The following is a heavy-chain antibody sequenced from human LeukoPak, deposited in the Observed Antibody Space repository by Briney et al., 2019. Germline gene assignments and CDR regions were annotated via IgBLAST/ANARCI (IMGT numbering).Heavy chain of an antibody. V-gene: IGHV4-34*01. Sequence: KPSETLSLTCAVYGGSFSGYYWSWIRQPPGKGLEWIGEINHSGSTNYNPSLKSRVTISVDTSKNQFSLKLSSVTAADTAAYYCARGLGPRYCSSTSCRALFDYWAREPWSPSPQ. CDR3: ARGLGPRYCSSTSCRALFDY. CDR1: GGSFSGYY. D-gene: IGHD2-2*01. J-gene: IGHJ4*02. CDR2: INHSGST.